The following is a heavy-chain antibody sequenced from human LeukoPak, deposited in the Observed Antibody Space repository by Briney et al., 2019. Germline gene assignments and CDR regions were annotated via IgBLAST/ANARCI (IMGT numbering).Heavy chain of an antibody. V-gene: IGHV3-23*01. Sequence: PGGSLRLSCTASGFTFSSYAMSWVRHAPGKGLEWVSAISGSGGSKYYEDSVKRRFIISRDNSKNTLYLQMNSLRAEDTAVYYCAKDHTLTGYYDSSGPDAFDIWGQGTMVTVSS. CDR2: ISGSGGSK. CDR3: AKDHTLTGYYDSSGPDAFDI. J-gene: IGHJ3*02. D-gene: IGHD3-22*01. CDR1: GFTFSSYA.